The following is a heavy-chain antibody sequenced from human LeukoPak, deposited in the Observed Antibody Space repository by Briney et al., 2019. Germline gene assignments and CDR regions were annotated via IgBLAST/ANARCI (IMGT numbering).Heavy chain of an antibody. V-gene: IGHV3-53*01. J-gene: IGHJ4*02. CDR3: ARDLYSSGWALDY. Sequence: PGGSLRLSCAASGFTVSSNYMSWVRQAPGKGLEWVSVIYSGGSTYYAGSVKGRFTISRDNSKNTLYLQMNSLRAEDTAVYYCARDLYSSGWALDYWGPGTLVTVSS. CDR1: GFTVSSNY. D-gene: IGHD6-19*01. CDR2: IYSGGST.